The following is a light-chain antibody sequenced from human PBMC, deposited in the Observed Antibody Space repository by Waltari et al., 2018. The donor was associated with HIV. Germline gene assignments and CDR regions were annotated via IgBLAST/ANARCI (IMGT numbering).Light chain of an antibody. V-gene: IGLV3-25*03. CDR3: QSADTTGSLYV. CDR1: ALPTKT. CDR2: KDT. J-gene: IGLJ1*01. Sequence: SYDLTQPPSVSVSPGQTSRITCSGNALPTKTASLYQQNPGQAPVLVIYKDTERPSGIPARFSGSSSGTTVTLTISGVQAEDEADYYCQSADTTGSLYVFGTGTKVTV.